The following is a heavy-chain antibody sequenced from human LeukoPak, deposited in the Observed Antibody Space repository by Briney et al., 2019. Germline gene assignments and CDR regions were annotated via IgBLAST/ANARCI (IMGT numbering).Heavy chain of an antibody. Sequence: PSETLSLPCTVSGGSVRNYYWNWIRQPPGKGLEWIGYISYSGTTNYNPSLKSRVTISVDTSKNQFSLKLSSVTAADTAVYYCARSFPSEAGDYWGQGTLVTVSS. J-gene: IGHJ4*02. V-gene: IGHV4-59*02. CDR2: ISYSGTT. D-gene: IGHD6-13*01. CDR3: ARSFPSEAGDY. CDR1: GGSVRNYY.